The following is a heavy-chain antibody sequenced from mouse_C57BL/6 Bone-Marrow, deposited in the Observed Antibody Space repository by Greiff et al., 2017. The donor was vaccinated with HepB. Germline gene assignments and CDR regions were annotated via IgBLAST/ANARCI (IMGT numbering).Heavy chain of an antibody. J-gene: IGHJ2*01. Sequence: VQLQQPGAELVKPGASVKLSCKASGYTFTSYWMHWVKQRPGQGLEWIGMIHPNSGSTNYNEKFKSKATLTVDKSSSTAYMQLSSLTSEDSAVYYCARGTYYSNYPLFDYWGQGTTLTVSS. V-gene: IGHV1-64*01. CDR2: IHPNSGST. CDR1: GYTFTSYW. D-gene: IGHD2-5*01. CDR3: ARGTYYSNYPLFDY.